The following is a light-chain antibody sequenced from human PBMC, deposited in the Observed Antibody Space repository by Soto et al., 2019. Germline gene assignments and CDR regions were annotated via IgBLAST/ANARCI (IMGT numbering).Light chain of an antibody. Sequence: QSVLTDPRSASRTPGQRVTVSCSGSSSNIASNTVNWYQQLPGTAPKLLIYSNDQRPSGVPDRFSASKSGTSASLAISGLQSEAVVDYYCASWDDSLNGHVFGTGHKATGL. CDR3: ASWDDSLNGHV. J-gene: IGLJ1*01. CDR1: SSNIASNT. CDR2: SND. V-gene: IGLV1-44*01.